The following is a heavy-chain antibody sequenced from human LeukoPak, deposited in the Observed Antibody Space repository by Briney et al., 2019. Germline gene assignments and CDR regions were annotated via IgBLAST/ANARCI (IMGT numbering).Heavy chain of an antibody. CDR1: GGSISSYY. CDR2: IYYSGST. CDR3: ARDADHDYKYGMDV. Sequence: SETLSLTCTVSGGSISSYYWSWIRQPPGKGLEWIGYIYYSGSTNYNPSLKSRVTISVDTSKNQFSLKLSSVTAADTAVYYCARDADHDYKYGMDVWAKGPRSPSP. V-gene: IGHV4-59*01. J-gene: IGHJ6*02.